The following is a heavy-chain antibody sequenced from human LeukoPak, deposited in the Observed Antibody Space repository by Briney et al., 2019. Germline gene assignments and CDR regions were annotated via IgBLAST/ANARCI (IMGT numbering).Heavy chain of an antibody. Sequence: GGSLRLSCAASGFTFSSYSMSWVRQAPGKGLEWVSSISSSSSYIYYADSVKGRFTISRDNAKNSLYLQMNSLRAEDTAVYYCARDILRNDFWSGYNVYWGQGTLVTVSS. CDR2: ISSSSSYI. CDR3: ARDILRNDFWSGYNVY. CDR1: GFTFSSYS. D-gene: IGHD3-3*01. V-gene: IGHV3-21*01. J-gene: IGHJ4*02.